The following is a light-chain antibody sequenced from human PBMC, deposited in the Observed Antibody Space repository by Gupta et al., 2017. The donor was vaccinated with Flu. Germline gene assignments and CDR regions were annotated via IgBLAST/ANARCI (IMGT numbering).Light chain of an antibody. J-gene: IGKJ1*01. V-gene: IGKV1-12*01. CDR3: QQGYTFLRT. Sequence: DMRITQSPSSVAASIGDKITITCRASQGIGNWLAWYQQKPGKDPKLLVYAAVNLESGVPSRFSGTKSATEFALTIDSLQPDDFAAYYWQQGYTFLRTFGQGTKVEVK. CDR2: AAV. CDR1: QGIGNW.